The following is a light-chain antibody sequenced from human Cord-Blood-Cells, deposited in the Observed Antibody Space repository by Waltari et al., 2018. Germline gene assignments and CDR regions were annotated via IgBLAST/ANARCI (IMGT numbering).Light chain of an antibody. J-gene: IGKJ4*01. CDR1: QGISSY. CDR3: QQLNSYPLT. Sequence: IQLTQSPSSLSASVGDRVTITCRASQGISSYVAWYQQKTGKAPKLLIYAASTLQSGVPSRFSGSGSGTDFTLTISSLQPEDFATYYCQQLNSYPLTFGGGTKVEIK. V-gene: IGKV1-9*01. CDR2: AAS.